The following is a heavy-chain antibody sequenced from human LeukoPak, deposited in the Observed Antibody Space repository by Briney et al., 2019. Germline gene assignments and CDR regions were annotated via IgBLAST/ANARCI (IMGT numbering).Heavy chain of an antibody. Sequence: GASVKVSCKASGYTFTSYGISWVRQAPGQGLEWMGWITAYNGNTNYAQKLQGRVTMTTDTSTSTAYMELRSLRSDDTAVYYCTRWESGTTVTPFDCWGQGTLVTVSS. CDR3: TRWESGTTVTPFDC. D-gene: IGHD4-17*01. CDR1: GYTFTSYG. CDR2: ITAYNGNT. J-gene: IGHJ4*02. V-gene: IGHV1-18*01.